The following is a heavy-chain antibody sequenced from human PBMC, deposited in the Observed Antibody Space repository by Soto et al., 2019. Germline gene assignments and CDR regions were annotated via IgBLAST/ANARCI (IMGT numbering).Heavy chain of an antibody. CDR1: GYTFTSYG. Sequence: ASVKVSCKASGYTFTSYGINWVRQAPGQGLEWMGWMNANSGNTSYAQKLQGRVTMTRNTSISTAYMELSSLRSEDTAVYYCASISLGEWFDYWGQGTLVTVSS. CDR2: MNANSGNT. J-gene: IGHJ4*02. V-gene: IGHV1-8*01. D-gene: IGHD3-16*01. CDR3: ASISLGEWFDY.